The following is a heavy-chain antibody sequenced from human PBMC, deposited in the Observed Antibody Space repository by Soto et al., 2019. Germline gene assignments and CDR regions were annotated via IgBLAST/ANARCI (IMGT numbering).Heavy chain of an antibody. CDR3: ARDVGHGLIGG. D-gene: IGHD1-26*01. V-gene: IGHV1-18*01. J-gene: IGHJ4*02. Sequence: QVQLVQSGGEVKKPGASVKVSCKASGYTFTSYGISWVRQAPGQGLEWMGWINAYNGNTSYAQKVQGRVTMTTETDTRTAYVETRSLSSDDTAVYYCARDVGHGLIGGWGQGSVVTVSS. CDR1: GYTFTSYG. CDR2: INAYNGNT.